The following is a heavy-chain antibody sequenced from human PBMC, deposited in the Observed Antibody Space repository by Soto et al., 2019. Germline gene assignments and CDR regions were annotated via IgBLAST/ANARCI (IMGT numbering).Heavy chain of an antibody. Sequence: QMQLVQSGAEVKERGSSVKISCKTSGGTFNTYALTWVRQAPGQGLDWIGGIIPIFGIKNVAQRFQGRVTITADESLTTAYMEMTSLRSDDTAVYYCAKEAGEPWGQGTLVTVSS. D-gene: IGHD3-16*01. CDR1: GGTFNTYA. CDR2: IIPIFGIK. V-gene: IGHV1-69*01. J-gene: IGHJ5*02. CDR3: AKEAGEP.